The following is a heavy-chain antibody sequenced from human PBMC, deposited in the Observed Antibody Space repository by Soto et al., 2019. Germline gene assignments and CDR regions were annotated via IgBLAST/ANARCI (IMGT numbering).Heavy chain of an antibody. V-gene: IGHV1-8*01. CDR2: MNPNSGNT. J-gene: IGHJ6*02. Sequence: QVQLLQSGAEVKKPGASVKVSCKASGYTFTSYDINWVRQATGQGLEWMGWMNPNSGNTGYAQKFQGRVTMTRNTSISTAYMELISLRAEDTAVYDCARWPDGYYYYGMDVWGQGTTVTVSS. CDR1: GYTFTSYD. CDR3: ARWPDGYYYYGMDV.